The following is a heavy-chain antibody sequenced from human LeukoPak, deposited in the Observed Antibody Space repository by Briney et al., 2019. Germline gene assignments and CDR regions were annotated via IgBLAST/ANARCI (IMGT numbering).Heavy chain of an antibody. CDR1: GFTFSSYW. D-gene: IGHD3-10*01. J-gene: IGHJ4*02. CDR3: ARDMGANTGAFDY. Sequence: GGSLRLSCAASGFTFSSYWMHWVRQAPGKGLVWVSRINSDGSTITYADSVKGRFTISGDNAKNTLYLQMNSLRAEDTAVYYCARDMGANTGAFDYWGQGTLVTVSS. V-gene: IGHV3-74*01. CDR2: INSDGSTI.